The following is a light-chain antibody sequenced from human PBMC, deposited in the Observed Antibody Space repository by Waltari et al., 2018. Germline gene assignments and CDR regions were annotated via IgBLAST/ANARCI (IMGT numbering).Light chain of an antibody. Sequence: QSALTQPPSASGSPGQSVTLSCTGTSRAVGRYTYVSWYQQHPGKAPKLIIYEVTKRPSGVPDRFSGSKSGNTASLTVSGLQAEDEADYYCSSFADTNPFVFGTGTKVTVL. J-gene: IGLJ1*01. CDR1: SRAVGRYTY. CDR3: SSFADTNPFV. V-gene: IGLV2-8*01. CDR2: EVT.